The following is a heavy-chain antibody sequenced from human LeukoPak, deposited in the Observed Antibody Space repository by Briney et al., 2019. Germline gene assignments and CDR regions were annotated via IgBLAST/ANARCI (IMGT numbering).Heavy chain of an antibody. CDR3: ARGIAVAGPPYYYYYMDV. V-gene: IGHV1-69*05. CDR1: GGTFSSYA. CDR2: IIPIFGTA. J-gene: IGHJ6*03. D-gene: IGHD6-19*01. Sequence: EASVKVSCKASGGTFSSYAISWVRQAPGQGLEWMGGIIPIFGTANYAQKFQGRVTITTDESTSTAYMELSSLRSEDTAVYYCARGIAVAGPPYYYYYMDVWGKGTTVTVSS.